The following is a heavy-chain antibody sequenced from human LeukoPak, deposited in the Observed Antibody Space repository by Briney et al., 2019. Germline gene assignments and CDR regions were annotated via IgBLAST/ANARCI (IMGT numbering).Heavy chain of an antibody. Sequence: GGSLRLSCVLSGYTFTHYGFHWVRQAPGKGLEWVAFISYDGNNKYEDSVKGRFTISRDNSKSTLHLQMNGLRAEDTAVYYCARDPLDISRWTNAFDIWGQGTTVIVSS. D-gene: IGHD5-12*01. CDR3: ARDPLDISRWTNAFDI. J-gene: IGHJ3*02. V-gene: IGHV3-30*03. CDR2: ISYDGNNK. CDR1: GYTFTHYG.